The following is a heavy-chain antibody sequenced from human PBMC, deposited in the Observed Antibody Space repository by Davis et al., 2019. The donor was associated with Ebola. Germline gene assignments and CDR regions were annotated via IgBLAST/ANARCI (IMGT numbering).Heavy chain of an antibody. CDR3: TRGWFRGSMDV. D-gene: IGHD3-10*01. V-gene: IGHV6-1*01. CDR2: TYYKSKWYN. J-gene: IGHJ6*04. Sequence: HSQTLSLTCAISGDSVSTAGWNWIRQSPSRGLEWLGRTYYKSKWYNDYAASVKSRITINPDTSKNQFSLQLNSVTPEDTGLYYCTRGWFRGSMDVWGEGTTVTVSS. CDR1: GDSVSTAG.